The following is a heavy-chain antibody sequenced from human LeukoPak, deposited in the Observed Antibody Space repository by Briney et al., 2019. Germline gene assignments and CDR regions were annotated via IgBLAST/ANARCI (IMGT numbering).Heavy chain of an antibody. J-gene: IGHJ3*02. CDR1: GFTHRSCY. Sequence: PGGSLRLSCAASGFTHRSCYLSWLRQAPGKGLEWVSVIYSRGSAYYADSVNGRFTISRHNSKHTLYLQMNSLRAEDTAVYYCARAYYDISTGYYTNDAFDIWGQGTMVTVSS. V-gene: IGHV3-53*04. CDR2: IYSRGSA. CDR3: ARAYYDISTGYYTNDAFDI. D-gene: IGHD3-9*01.